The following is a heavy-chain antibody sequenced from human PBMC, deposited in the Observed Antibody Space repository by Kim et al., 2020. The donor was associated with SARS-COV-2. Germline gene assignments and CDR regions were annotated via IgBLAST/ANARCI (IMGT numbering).Heavy chain of an antibody. CDR2: ISSSSSTI. D-gene: IGHD3-22*01. Sequence: GGSLRLSCAASGFTFSSYSMNWVRQAPGKGLEWVSYISSSSSTIYYADSVKGRFTISRDNAKNSLYLQMNSLRAEDTAVYYCARGDYYYDSSGYYPPFDYWGQGTLVTVSS. CDR3: ARGDYYYDSSGYYPPFDY. CDR1: GFTFSSYS. J-gene: IGHJ4*02. V-gene: IGHV3-48*04.